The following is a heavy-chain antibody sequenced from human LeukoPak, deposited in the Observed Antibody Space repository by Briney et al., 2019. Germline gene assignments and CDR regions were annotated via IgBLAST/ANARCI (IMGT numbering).Heavy chain of an antibody. J-gene: IGHJ4*02. D-gene: IGHD4-11*01. Sequence: GGSLRLSCAASEFTFSNYAVHWVRQASGKGLQWVAVISYDGNTIHYADSVKGRFTISRDTSKNTLYLQMNSLRTEDTAVYYCARSGGLQKFDYWGQGTLVTVSS. CDR2: ISYDGNTI. V-gene: IGHV3-30-3*01. CDR1: EFTFSNYA. CDR3: ARSGGLQKFDY.